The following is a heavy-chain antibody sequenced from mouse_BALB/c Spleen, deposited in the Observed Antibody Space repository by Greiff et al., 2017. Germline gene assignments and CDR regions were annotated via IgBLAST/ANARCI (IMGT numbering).Heavy chain of an antibody. CDR2: IDPANGNT. J-gene: IGHJ3*01. V-gene: IGHV14-3*02. Sequence: EVQLQQSGAELVKPGASVKLSCTASGFNIKDTYMHWVKQRPEQGLEWIGRIDPANGNTKYDPKFQGKATITADTSSNTAYLQLSSLTSEDTAVDYCASARYSWFAYWGQGTLVTVSA. CDR1: GFNIKDTY. D-gene: IGHD2-14*01. CDR3: ASARYSWFAY.